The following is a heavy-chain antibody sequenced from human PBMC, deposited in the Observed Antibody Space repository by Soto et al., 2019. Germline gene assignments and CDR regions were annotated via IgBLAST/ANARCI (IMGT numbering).Heavy chain of an antibody. D-gene: IGHD4-17*01. CDR1: GFTFSSYA. CDR2: ISGSGGST. CDR3: ASLLTTPNYHKPYFDY. Sequence: GGSLRLSCAASGFTFSSYAMSWVRQAPGKGLEWVSAISGSGGSTYYADSVKGRFTISRDNSKNTLYLQMNSLRAEDTAVYYCASLLTTPNYHKPYFDYWGQGTLVTVSS. V-gene: IGHV3-23*01. J-gene: IGHJ4*02.